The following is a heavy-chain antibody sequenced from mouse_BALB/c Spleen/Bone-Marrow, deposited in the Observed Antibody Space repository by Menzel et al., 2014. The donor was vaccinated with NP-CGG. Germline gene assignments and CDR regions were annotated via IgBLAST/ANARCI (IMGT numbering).Heavy chain of an antibody. V-gene: IGHV1-54*01. Sequence: QVQLQQSGDELVRPGTSVKVSCKASGYAFTNYLIEWFKQRPGQGLEWIGRINPGIGGTTYNAKFKGKATLTADKSSTTAYTQLSSLTSDDSAVYFCARFTRDYWGQGTTLTVSS. CDR3: ARFTRDY. J-gene: IGHJ2*01. CDR1: GYAFTNYL. CDR2: INPGIGGT.